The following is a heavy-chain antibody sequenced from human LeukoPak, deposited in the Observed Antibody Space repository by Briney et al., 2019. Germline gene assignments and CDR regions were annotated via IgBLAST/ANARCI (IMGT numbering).Heavy chain of an antibody. J-gene: IGHJ5*02. CDR3: ARDGPIAVAVAGSCWFDP. CDR1: GYTFTGYY. V-gene: IGHV1-2*02. Sequence: ASVKVSCKASGYTFTGYYMHWVRQAPGQGLEWMGWINPNSGGTNYAQKFQGRVTMTRDTSISTACMELRSLRSDDTAVYYCARDGPIAVAVAGSCWFDPWGQGTLVTVSS. CDR2: INPNSGGT. D-gene: IGHD6-19*01.